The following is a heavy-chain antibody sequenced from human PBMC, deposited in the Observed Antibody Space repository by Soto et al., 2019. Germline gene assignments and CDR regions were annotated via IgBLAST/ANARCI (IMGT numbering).Heavy chain of an antibody. V-gene: IGHV3-9*01. Sequence: AGGSLRLSCAASGFTFDDYAMPWGRQAPGKGLEWVSGISWNSGSIGYADSVKGRFTISRDNAKNSLYLQMNSLRAEDTALYYCAKDNRANYYYYMDVWGKGTTVTVSS. CDR1: GFTFDDYA. D-gene: IGHD2-15*01. CDR2: ISWNSGSI. J-gene: IGHJ6*03. CDR3: AKDNRANYYYYMDV.